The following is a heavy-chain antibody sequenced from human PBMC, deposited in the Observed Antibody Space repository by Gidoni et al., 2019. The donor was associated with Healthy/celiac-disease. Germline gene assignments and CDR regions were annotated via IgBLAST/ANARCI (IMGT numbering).Heavy chain of an antibody. CDR2: TYYRSKWYN. Sequence: VQLQQYGPGPVTPSQTLCLTCAIYGDSVSSNRHARNWIRQSPSIGLEWLGRTYYRSKWYNDYAVSVKSRITINPDTSKNQFSVQLNAVTPEDTAVYYCARDHAVKRHHYYGSVSYGFDYWGQGTLVTVSS. CDR3: ARDHAVKRHHYYGSVSYGFDY. CDR1: GDSVSSNRHA. J-gene: IGHJ4*02. V-gene: IGHV6-1*01. D-gene: IGHD3-10*01.